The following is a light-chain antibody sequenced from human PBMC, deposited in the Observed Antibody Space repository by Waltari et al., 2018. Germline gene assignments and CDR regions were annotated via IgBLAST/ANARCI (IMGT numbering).Light chain of an antibody. V-gene: IGKV3-11*01. J-gene: IGKJ3*01. CDR2: DAS. Sequence: EIVLTQSPATLSMSPGERATLSCRASQSVNKYLAWYQQRPSQAPRLLIYDASNRATGIPARFSGSGSGTEFPLTISSLEPEDFALYYCQHRGTWPLSFGPGTTV. CDR3: QHRGTWPLS. CDR1: QSVNKY.